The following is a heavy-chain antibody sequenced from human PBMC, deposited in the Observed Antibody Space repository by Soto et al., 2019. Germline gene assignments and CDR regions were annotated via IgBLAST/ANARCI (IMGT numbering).Heavy chain of an antibody. Sequence: QVQLQESGPGLVKPSETLSLSCTVSGGSVSSASNYWSWIRQPPGKGLEWIGYIYYSGSTNYNPSLTSRVTISVDTSKNQFSLKLSSVITADTAVYYCARAYSSGWYYFDYWGQGTLVTVSS. CDR3: ARAYSSGWYYFDY. D-gene: IGHD6-19*01. CDR2: IYYSGST. CDR1: GGSVSSASNY. V-gene: IGHV4-61*01. J-gene: IGHJ4*02.